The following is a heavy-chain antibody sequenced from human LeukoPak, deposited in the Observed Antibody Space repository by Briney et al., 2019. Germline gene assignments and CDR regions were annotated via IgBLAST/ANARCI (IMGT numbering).Heavy chain of an antibody. CDR3: ARVSGYDSDFDY. J-gene: IGHJ4*02. CDR2: INHSGST. CDR1: GGSFSGYY. V-gene: IGHV4-34*01. Sequence: PSETLSLTCAVYGGSFSGYYWSWIRQPPGKGLEWIGEINHSGSTNYNPSLKSRVTISVDTSKNQFSLKLSSVTAADTAVYYCARVSGYDSDFDYWGQGTLVTVSS. D-gene: IGHD5-12*01.